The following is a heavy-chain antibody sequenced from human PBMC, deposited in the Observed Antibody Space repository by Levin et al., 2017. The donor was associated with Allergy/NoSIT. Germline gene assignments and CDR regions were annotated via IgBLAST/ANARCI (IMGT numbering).Heavy chain of an antibody. CDR1: GGSISSSSYY. Sequence: SETLSLTCTVSGGSISSSSYYWGWIRQPPGKGLEWIGSIYYSGSTYYNPSLKSRVTISVDTSKNQFSLKLSSVTAADTAVYYCARHGSFEATIGDWGQGTLVTVSS. D-gene: IGHD5-12*01. CDR2: IYYSGST. V-gene: IGHV4-39*01. CDR3: ARHGSFEATIGD. J-gene: IGHJ4*02.